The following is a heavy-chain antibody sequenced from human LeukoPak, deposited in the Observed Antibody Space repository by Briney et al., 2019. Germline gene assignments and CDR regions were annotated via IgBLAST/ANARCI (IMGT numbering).Heavy chain of an antibody. Sequence: PGGSLRLSCAASGFTVSSNYMSWVRQAPGKGLEWVSVIYSGGSTYYEDSVKGRFTISRDNSKNTLCLQMNSLRAEDTAVYYCAGGGDYYDSRGYYSIPHYWGQGTLVTVSS. V-gene: IGHV3-53*01. CDR1: GFTVSSNY. J-gene: IGHJ4*02. CDR3: AGGGDYYDSRGYYSIPHY. CDR2: IYSGGST. D-gene: IGHD3-22*01.